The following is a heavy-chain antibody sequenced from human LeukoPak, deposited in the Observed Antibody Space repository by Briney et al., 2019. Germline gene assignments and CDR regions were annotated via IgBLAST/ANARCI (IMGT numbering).Heavy chain of an antibody. CDR3: ARAPYYYDSRNMDV. Sequence: SETLSLTCTVSGGSISSYYWSWIRQPPGKGLEWIGYIYYSGSTNYNPSLKSRVTISVDTSKNQFSLKLSSVTAADTAVYYCARAPYYYDSRNMDVWGKGTTVTVSS. J-gene: IGHJ6*03. V-gene: IGHV4-59*01. CDR2: IYYSGST. CDR1: GGSISSYY. D-gene: IGHD3-22*01.